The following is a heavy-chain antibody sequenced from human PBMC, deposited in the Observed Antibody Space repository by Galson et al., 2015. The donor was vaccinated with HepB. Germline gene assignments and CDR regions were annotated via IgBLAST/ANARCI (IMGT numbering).Heavy chain of an antibody. CDR3: ARTRGSSGRPQWDY. CDR1: GFTFSSYS. V-gene: IGHV3-48*01. Sequence: SLRLSCAASGFTFSSYSMNWVRQAPGKGLEWVSYISSSSSTIYYADSVKGRFTISRDNAKNSLYLQMNSLRAEDTAVYYCARTRGSSGRPQWDYWGQGTLVTVSS. D-gene: IGHD6-19*01. CDR2: ISSSSSTI. J-gene: IGHJ4*02.